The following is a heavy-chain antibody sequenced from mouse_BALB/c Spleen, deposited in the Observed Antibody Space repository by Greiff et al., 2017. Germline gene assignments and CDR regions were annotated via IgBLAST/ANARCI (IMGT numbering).Heavy chain of an antibody. CDR3: ARERNGSSYFYAMDY. D-gene: IGHD1-1*01. V-gene: IGHV1-80*01. CDR2: IYPGDGDT. CDR1: GYAFSSYW. Sequence: VQLQQSGAELVRPGSSVKISCKASGYAFSSYWMNWVKQRPGQGLEWIGQIYPGDGDTNYNGKFKGKATLTADKSSSTAYMQLSSLTSEDSAVYFCARERNGSSYFYAMDYWGQGTSVTVSS. J-gene: IGHJ4*01.